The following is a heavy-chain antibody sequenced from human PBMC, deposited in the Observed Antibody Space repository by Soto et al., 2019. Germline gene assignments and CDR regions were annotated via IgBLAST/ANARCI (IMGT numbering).Heavy chain of an antibody. D-gene: IGHD1-20*01. J-gene: IGHJ6*02. V-gene: IGHV3-30*18. Sequence: QVQLVESGGGVVQPGRSLRLSCAASGFTFSSYGMHWVRQAPGKGLEWVAVISYDGSNKYYADSVKGRFTISRDNSKNTLYLQMNSLRAEDTAVYYCAKVYAAHYFYYYGMDVWGQGTMVTVSS. CDR2: ISYDGSNK. CDR1: GFTFSSYG. CDR3: AKVYAAHYFYYYGMDV.